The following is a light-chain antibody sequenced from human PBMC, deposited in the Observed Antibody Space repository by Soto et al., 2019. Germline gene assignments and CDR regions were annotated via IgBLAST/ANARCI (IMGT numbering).Light chain of an antibody. CDR1: SSDVGAYNY. V-gene: IGLV2-14*01. CDR2: AVS. CDR3: SSYSTSRTLV. J-gene: IGLJ2*01. Sequence: QSVLTQPASVSGSPGQSITISCTGTSSDVGAYNYVSWYQHHPGKAPKLMIYAVSNRPSGVSNRFSGSKSGNTASLTISGLQAEDEADFYCSSYSTSRTLVFGGGTKLTVL.